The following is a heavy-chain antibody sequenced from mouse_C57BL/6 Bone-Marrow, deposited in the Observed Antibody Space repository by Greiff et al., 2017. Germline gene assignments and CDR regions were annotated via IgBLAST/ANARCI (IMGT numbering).Heavy chain of an antibody. Sequence: QVQLKQPGAELVKPGASVKLSCKASGYTFTSYWMQWVKQRPGQGLEWIGEIDPSDSYTNYNQKFKGKAPLTVDTSSSTAYMQLSSLTSEDSAVYYCARDGYYGYWGQGTTLTVSS. J-gene: IGHJ2*01. CDR1: GYTFTSYW. CDR3: ARDGYYGY. D-gene: IGHD2-3*01. V-gene: IGHV1-50*01. CDR2: IDPSDSYT.